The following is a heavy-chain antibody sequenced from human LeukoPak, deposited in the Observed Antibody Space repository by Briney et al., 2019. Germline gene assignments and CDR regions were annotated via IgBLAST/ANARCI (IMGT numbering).Heavy chain of an antibody. D-gene: IGHD3-10*01. Sequence: GASVKVSCKASGYTFTGYYMHWVRQAPGQGLEWMGWINPNSGGTNYAQKFQGRVTMTRDTSISTAYMELSRLRSEDTAVYYCARDQVLLWFGELYSSTSFDYWGQGTLVTVSS. CDR3: ARDQVLLWFGELYSSTSFDY. J-gene: IGHJ4*02. V-gene: IGHV1-2*02. CDR2: INPNSGGT. CDR1: GYTFTGYY.